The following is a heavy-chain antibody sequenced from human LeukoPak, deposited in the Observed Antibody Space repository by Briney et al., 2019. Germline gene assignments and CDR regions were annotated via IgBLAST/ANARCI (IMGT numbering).Heavy chain of an antibody. V-gene: IGHV4-30-2*01. CDR2: FYHGGTT. CDR1: GGSISSGGYS. J-gene: IGHJ3*02. Sequence: SQTLSLTCTVSGGSISSGGYSWSWIRQPPGKGLEWIAYFYHGGTTFYNPSLKSRVTISVDTSKNQFSLKLSSVTAADTAVYYCARAPGAFDIWGQGTMVTVSS. CDR3: ARAPGAFDI.